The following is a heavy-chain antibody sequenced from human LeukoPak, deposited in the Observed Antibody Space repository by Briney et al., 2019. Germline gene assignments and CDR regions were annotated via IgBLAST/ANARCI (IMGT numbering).Heavy chain of an antibody. CDR3: ARTPDGDAFDI. CDR1: GGTFSSYA. Sequence: GASVKVSCKASGGTFSSYAISWVRQAPGQGLEWMGWISAYNGNTNYAQKLQGRVTMTTDTSTSTAYMELRSLRSDDTAVYYCARTPDGDAFDIWGQGTMVTVSS. CDR2: ISAYNGNT. J-gene: IGHJ3*02. D-gene: IGHD1-14*01. V-gene: IGHV1-18*01.